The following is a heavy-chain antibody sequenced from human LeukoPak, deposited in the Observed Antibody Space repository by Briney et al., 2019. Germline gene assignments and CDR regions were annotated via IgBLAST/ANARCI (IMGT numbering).Heavy chain of an antibody. CDR1: GFTFDDYA. CDR3: AKDMTDSSGYYGGSCFDY. J-gene: IGHJ4*02. D-gene: IGHD3-22*01. CDR2: IGWNSGSI. Sequence: PGRSLRLSCAASGFTFDDYALTWVRKAPGKGLKGVPGIGWNSGSIGYADSVKGRFTISRDNAKNSLYLQMNSLRAEDTALYYCAKDMTDSSGYYGGSCFDYWGQGTLVTVSS. V-gene: IGHV3-9*01.